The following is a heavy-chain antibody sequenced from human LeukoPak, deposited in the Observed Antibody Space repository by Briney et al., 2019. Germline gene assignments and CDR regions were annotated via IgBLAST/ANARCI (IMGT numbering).Heavy chain of an antibody. CDR3: ARPRRSHYFDY. CDR2: ISAESGNT. Sequence: ASVKVSCKASGYRFSDYAISWVRQAPGQGPEWMGWISAESGNTESAQNFQGRVTMTTDTSTSAAFLELRSLRSDDTAVYYRARPRRSHYFDYWGQGTLVTVSS. J-gene: IGHJ4*02. CDR1: GYRFSDYA. V-gene: IGHV1-18*01.